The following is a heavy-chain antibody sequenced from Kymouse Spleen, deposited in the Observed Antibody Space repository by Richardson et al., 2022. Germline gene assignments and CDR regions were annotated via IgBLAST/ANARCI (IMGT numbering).Heavy chain of an antibody. CDR1: GGSISSSSYY. D-gene: IGHD3-10*01. J-gene: IGHJ4*02. V-gene: IGHV4-39*01. Sequence: QLQLQESGPGLVKPSETLSLTCTVSGGSISSSSYYWGWIRQPPGKGLEWIGSIYYSGSTYYNPSLKSRVTISVDTSKNQFSLKLSSVTAADTAVYYCARHGYYGSGSSNLFDYWGQGTLVTVSS. CDR3: ARHGYYGSGSSNLFDY. CDR2: IYYSGST.